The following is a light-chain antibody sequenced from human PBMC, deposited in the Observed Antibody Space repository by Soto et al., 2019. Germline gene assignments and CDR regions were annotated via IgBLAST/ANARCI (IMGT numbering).Light chain of an antibody. V-gene: IGLV1-51*01. CDR1: SSNIGNNY. CDR3: GTWDSSLSAWV. CDR2: DNN. Sequence: QSVLTKPPSVSAAPGQKVTISCSGSSSNIGNNYVSWYQQLPGTAPKLLIYDNNKRPSGLLDRFSGSKSGTSATLGITGLQTGDEADYYCGTWDSSLSAWVFGGGTKLTVL. J-gene: IGLJ3*02.